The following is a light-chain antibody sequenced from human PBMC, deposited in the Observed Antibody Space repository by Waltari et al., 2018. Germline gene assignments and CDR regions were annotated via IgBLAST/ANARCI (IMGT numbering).Light chain of an antibody. CDR1: SSDVGGYSY. CDR2: EVF. Sequence: QSALTQPPSASGSPGQSVTISCTGTSSDVGGYSYVSWYQQHPGKAPKLIIFEVFQRPSGVPDRFSGSKSGNTASLTVSGLQAEDEADYYCSSYAGSNNVVFGGGTKLTVL. CDR3: SSYAGSNNVV. V-gene: IGLV2-8*01. J-gene: IGLJ2*01.